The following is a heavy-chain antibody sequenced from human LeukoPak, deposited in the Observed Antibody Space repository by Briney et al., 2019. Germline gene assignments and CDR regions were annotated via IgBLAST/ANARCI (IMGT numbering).Heavy chain of an antibody. D-gene: IGHD6-19*01. CDR2: IYNSGTT. V-gene: IGHV4-59*11. J-gene: IGHJ4*02. Sequence: SETLSLTCTVSGVSISSHFWSWIRQPPGKGLEWIGTIYNSGTTNYNPSLKSGVTISVDTSKTQLSLQVTSVTAADTAVYYCTNATQWLAFDYWGRGTLVTVSS. CDR3: TNATQWLAFDY. CDR1: GVSISSHF.